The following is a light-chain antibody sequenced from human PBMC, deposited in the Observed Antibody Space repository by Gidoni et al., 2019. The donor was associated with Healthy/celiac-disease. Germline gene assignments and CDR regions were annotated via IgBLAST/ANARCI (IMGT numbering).Light chain of an antibody. J-gene: IGLJ2*01. Sequence: QPVLTHPPSASGTPGQRVTISCSGSSSNIGSNTVNWYQQLPGTAPNLLIYSNNQRPSGVPDRVSGSKSGTSASLAISGLQSEDEADYYCAAWDDRLNGVVFGGGTKLTVL. V-gene: IGLV1-44*01. CDR2: SNN. CDR3: AAWDDRLNGVV. CDR1: SSNIGSNT.